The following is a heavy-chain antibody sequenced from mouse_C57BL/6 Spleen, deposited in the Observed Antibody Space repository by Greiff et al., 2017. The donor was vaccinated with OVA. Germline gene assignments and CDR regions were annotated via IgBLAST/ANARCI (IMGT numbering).Heavy chain of an antibody. CDR1: GFNIKDYY. D-gene: IGHD2-4*01. CDR2: IDPEDGET. Sequence: EVQLQQSGAELVKPGASVKLSCTASGFNIKDYYMHWVKQRTEQGLEWIGRIDPEDGETKYAPEFQGKATITADTSSNTAYLQLSSLTSEDTAVDYCARRGYDYHFDDWGKGTTLTVSS. V-gene: IGHV14-2*01. J-gene: IGHJ2*01. CDR3: ARRGYDYHFDD.